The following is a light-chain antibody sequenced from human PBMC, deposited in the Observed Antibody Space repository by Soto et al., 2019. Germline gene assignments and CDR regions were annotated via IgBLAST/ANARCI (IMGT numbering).Light chain of an antibody. CDR2: GNN. Sequence: QLVLTQPPSVSGAPGQRVTISCTGSSSNIGAGFDVHWYQQLPGTAPKLLLYGNNNRPSGVSDRFSGSKSGTSASLAITGLQAEDEADYYCQSYDNSLSGSGVFGTGTKVTVL. CDR1: SSNIGAGFD. V-gene: IGLV1-40*01. CDR3: QSYDNSLSGSGV. J-gene: IGLJ1*01.